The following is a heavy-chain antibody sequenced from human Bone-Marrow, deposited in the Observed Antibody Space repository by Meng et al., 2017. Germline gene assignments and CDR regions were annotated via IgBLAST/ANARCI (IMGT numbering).Heavy chain of an antibody. J-gene: IGHJ5*02. CDR2: INHSGST. D-gene: IGHD6-13*01. Sequence: SETLSLTCTVSGGSISSGGYYWSWIRQPPGKGLEWIGEINHSGSTNYNPSLKSRVTISVDTSKNQFSLKLSSVTAADTAVYYCARMIGIAASKYNWFDPWGQGTLVTVSS. CDR1: GGSISSGGYY. CDR3: ARMIGIAASKYNWFDP. V-gene: IGHV4-39*07.